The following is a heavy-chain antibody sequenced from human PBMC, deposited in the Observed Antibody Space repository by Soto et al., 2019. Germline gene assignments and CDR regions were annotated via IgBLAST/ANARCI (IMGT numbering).Heavy chain of an antibody. Sequence: QVQLVQSGAEVKKPGSSVKVSCKASGGTFSSYTISWVRQVPGQGLEWMGRIIPILGIANYAQKFQGRVTITADKSTSTAYMELSSLRSEDTAVYYCARAGLAMVRGVIGYYYGMDVWGQGTTVTVSS. J-gene: IGHJ6*02. CDR2: IIPILGIA. CDR3: ARAGLAMVRGVIGYYYGMDV. V-gene: IGHV1-69*02. CDR1: GGTFSSYT. D-gene: IGHD3-10*01.